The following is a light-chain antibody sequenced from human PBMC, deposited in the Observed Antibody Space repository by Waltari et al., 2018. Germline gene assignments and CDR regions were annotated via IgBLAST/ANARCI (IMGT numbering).Light chain of an antibody. Sequence: LYTGERATLSCRASKGVSRALAWYQQTPGQAPRLLIYGASNRATGIPDRFSGSGSGTDFSLIISRLEPEDFAVYYCQHYVSLPVTFGQGTKVEIK. V-gene: IGKV3-20*01. CDR3: QHYVSLPVT. CDR2: GAS. CDR1: KGVSRA. J-gene: IGKJ1*01.